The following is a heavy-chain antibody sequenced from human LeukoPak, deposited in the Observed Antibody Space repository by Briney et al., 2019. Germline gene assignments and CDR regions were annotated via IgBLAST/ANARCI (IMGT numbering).Heavy chain of an antibody. CDR2: ISGDGGST. CDR1: GFTFDDYA. J-gene: IGHJ4*02. D-gene: IGHD1-26*01. V-gene: IGHV3-43*02. CDR3: ARGYSGTYRIDY. Sequence: GGSLRLSCAASGFTFDDYAMHWVRQAPGKGLEWVSLISGDGGSTYYADSVKGRFTISRDNAKNTLYLQMNSLRAEDTAVYYCARGYSGTYRIDYWGQGTLVTVSS.